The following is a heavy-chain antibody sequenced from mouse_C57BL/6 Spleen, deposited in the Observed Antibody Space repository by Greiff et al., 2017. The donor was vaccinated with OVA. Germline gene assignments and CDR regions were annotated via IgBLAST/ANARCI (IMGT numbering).Heavy chain of an antibody. D-gene: IGHD1-1*01. Sequence: EVKLVESGGGLVKPGGSLKLSCAASGFTFSDYGMHWVRQAPEKGLEWVAYISSGSSTIYYADTVKGRFTISRDNAKNTLFLQMTSLRSEDTAMYYCARDYGSSYVYWYFDVWGTGTTVTVSS. J-gene: IGHJ1*03. CDR1: GFTFSDYG. CDR3: ARDYGSSYVYWYFDV. CDR2: ISSGSSTI. V-gene: IGHV5-17*01.